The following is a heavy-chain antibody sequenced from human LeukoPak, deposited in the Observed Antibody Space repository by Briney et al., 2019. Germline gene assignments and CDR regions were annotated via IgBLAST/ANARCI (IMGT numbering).Heavy chain of an antibody. CDR3: ARLGWFGELKYGMDV. V-gene: IGHV3-13*04. CDR1: GFTLSNYW. Sequence: GGSLRLSCAASGFTLSNYWMHWVRQATGKGLEWVSAIGTAGDTYYPDSVKGRFTISRENAKNSLYLEMNSLRAGDTAVYYCARLGWFGELKYGMDVWGQGTTVTVSS. CDR2: IGTAGDT. D-gene: IGHD3-10*01. J-gene: IGHJ6*02.